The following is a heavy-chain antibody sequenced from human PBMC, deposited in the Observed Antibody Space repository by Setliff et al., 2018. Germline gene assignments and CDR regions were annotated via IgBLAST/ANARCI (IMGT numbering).Heavy chain of an antibody. CDR3: ARTPRGGNSAFDI. CDR1: GGSISSGSYY. J-gene: IGHJ3*02. D-gene: IGHD2-21*02. V-gene: IGHV4-61*09. Sequence: KPSETLSLTCTVSGGSISSGSYYWSWIRQPAGKGLEWIGHIYTSGSTNYNPSLKSRVSTSVDTSKNQLSLTLSSVTAADTAVYYCARTPRGGNSAFDIWGPGTMVTVSS. CDR2: IYTSGST.